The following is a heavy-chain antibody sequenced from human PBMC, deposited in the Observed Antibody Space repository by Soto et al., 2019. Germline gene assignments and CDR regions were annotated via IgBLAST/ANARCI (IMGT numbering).Heavy chain of an antibody. CDR3: AGDHGYCSGGTCYPRY. CDR2: IYPGGVNI. J-gene: IGHJ4*02. V-gene: IGHV1-46*01. CDR1: GYSFTSHY. D-gene: IGHD2-15*01. Sequence: ASVKVSCKAIGYSFTSHYMHWVRQAPGQGLEWMGTIYPGGVNIGYAQKFKGRVTMTKDTSTSTVYMGLNSLTSEDTAVYYCAGDHGYCSGGTCYPRYWGQGTLVTVSS.